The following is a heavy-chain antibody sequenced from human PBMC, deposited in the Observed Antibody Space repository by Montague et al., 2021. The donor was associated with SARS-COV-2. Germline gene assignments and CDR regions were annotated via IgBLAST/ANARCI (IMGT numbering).Heavy chain of an antibody. CDR3: ARERRYCGGGSCYSGWFDP. J-gene: IGHJ5*02. Sequence: SETLSLTCTVSGYSISSGYYWGWIRQPPGKGLEWIGSIYHSGSTYYNPSLKSRVTISVDTSKNQFSLKLGSVTAADTAVYYCARERRYCGGGSCYSGWFDPWGQGTLVTVSS. CDR1: GYSISSGYY. V-gene: IGHV4-38-2*02. CDR2: IYHSGST. D-gene: IGHD2-15*01.